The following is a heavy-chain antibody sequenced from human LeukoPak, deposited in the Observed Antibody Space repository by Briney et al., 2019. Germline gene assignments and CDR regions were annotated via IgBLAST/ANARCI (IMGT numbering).Heavy chain of an antibody. Sequence: ASVKVSCKASGYTFTSYYMHWVRQAPGQGLEWVGRISVYNGHTNYTQKVQGRVTMTTDTSTSTAYMELMSLRSDDTAVYYCARDKHYDSSGYYSFDYWGQGPWSPSPQ. V-gene: IGHV1-18*04. CDR3: ARDKHYDSSGYYSFDY. J-gene: IGHJ4*02. D-gene: IGHD3-22*01. CDR1: GYTFTSYY. CDR2: ISVYNGHT.